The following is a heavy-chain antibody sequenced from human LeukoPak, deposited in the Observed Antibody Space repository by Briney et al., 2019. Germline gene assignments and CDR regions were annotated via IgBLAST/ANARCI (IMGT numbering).Heavy chain of an antibody. V-gene: IGHV3-23*01. J-gene: IGHJ6*04. CDR3: ARDAIFRGMDV. Sequence: GGSLRLSCAASGFTFSSYAMSWVRQAPGKGLEWVSAIGGSGGRTYYADSVKGRFTISRDNAKNSLYLQMNSLRAEDTAVYYCARDAIFRGMDVWGKGTTVTVSS. D-gene: IGHD2/OR15-2a*01. CDR1: GFTFSSYA. CDR2: IGGSGGRT.